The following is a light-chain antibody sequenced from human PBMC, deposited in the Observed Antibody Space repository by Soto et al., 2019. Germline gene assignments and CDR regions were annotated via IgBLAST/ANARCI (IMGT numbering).Light chain of an antibody. CDR1: QSISSY. CDR3: QKSYSTPPT. J-gene: IGKJ1*01. CDR2: AAS. Sequence: DIQMTQSPWSLSASVGDGVTITCRASQSISSYLNWYQQKPGKAPKLLIYAASSLQSGVPSRFSGSGSGTDFTLTISSLQPEDFATYYCQKSYSTPPTFGQGTKVDIK. V-gene: IGKV1-39*01.